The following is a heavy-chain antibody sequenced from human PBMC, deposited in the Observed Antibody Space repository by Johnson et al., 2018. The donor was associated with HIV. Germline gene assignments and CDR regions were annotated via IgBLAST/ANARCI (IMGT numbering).Heavy chain of an antibody. CDR1: GFTFSSYT. D-gene: IGHD4-11*01. CDR2: ISFDGANT. J-gene: IGHJ3*02. CDR3: ARERGYYGNPAFDI. Sequence: QVQLVESGGGVVQPGRSLRLSCAASGFTFSSYTMHWVRQAPGKGLEWVAVISFDGANTYYADSVKGRFTISRDNSKNTLYLQMNSLRVEDTAVYYCARERGYYGNPAFDIWGQGTMVTVSS. V-gene: IGHV3-30*04.